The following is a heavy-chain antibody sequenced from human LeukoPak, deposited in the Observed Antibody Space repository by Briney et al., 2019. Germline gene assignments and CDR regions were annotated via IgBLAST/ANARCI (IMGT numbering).Heavy chain of an antibody. J-gene: IGHJ4*02. V-gene: IGHV4-59*01. CDR3: ARGNGWYFY. CDR1: GGSISSYY. CDR2: IYYSGIT. D-gene: IGHD6-19*01. Sequence: SETLSLTCTVSGGSISSYYWSWIRQPPGKGLEWIGYIYYSGITNYNPSLKSRVTISVDTSKNQFSLKLSSVTAADTAVYYCARGNGWYFYWGQGTLVTVSS.